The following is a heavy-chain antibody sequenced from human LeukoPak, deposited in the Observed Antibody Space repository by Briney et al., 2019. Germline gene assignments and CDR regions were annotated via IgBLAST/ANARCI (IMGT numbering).Heavy chain of an antibody. Sequence: PGGSLRLSCAASGFTFSGYWMHWVRQAPGKGLVWVSRISDHGTTTSYADSVKGRFTISRDNAKNTLYLQLNTLRAEDTAVYYCGREFGMVRGVYMDVWGKGTTVIVSS. V-gene: IGHV3-74*01. J-gene: IGHJ6*04. D-gene: IGHD3-10*01. CDR3: GREFGMVRGVYMDV. CDR2: ISDHGTTT. CDR1: GFTFSGYW.